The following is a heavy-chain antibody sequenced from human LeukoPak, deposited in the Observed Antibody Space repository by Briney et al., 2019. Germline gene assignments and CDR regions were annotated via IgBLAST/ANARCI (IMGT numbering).Heavy chain of an antibody. CDR3: ATDGYDQDAFHI. Sequence: ASVKVXCKVSGYTLTELSMHWVRQAPGKGLEWMGGFDPEDGETIYAQKFQGRVTMTEDTSTDTAYMELSSLRSEDTAVYYCATDGYDQDAFHIWGQGTMVTVSS. J-gene: IGHJ3*02. D-gene: IGHD5-12*01. V-gene: IGHV1-24*01. CDR2: FDPEDGET. CDR1: GYTLTELS.